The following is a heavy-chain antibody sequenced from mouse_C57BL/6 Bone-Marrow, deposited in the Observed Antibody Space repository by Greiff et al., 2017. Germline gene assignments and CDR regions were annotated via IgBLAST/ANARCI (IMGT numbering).Heavy chain of an antibody. CDR3: ARLPPYDYYEKYYAMDY. J-gene: IGHJ4*01. D-gene: IGHD2-4*01. Sequence: QVQLQQSGAELVRPGTSVKVSCKASGYAFTNYLIEWVKQRPGQGLEWIGVINPGSGGTNYNEQFKGKATLTEDKSSSTAYMQLSSLTSEDSAVYSGARLPPYDYYEKYYAMDYWGQGTSVTVSS. V-gene: IGHV1-54*01. CDR1: GYAFTNYL. CDR2: INPGSGGT.